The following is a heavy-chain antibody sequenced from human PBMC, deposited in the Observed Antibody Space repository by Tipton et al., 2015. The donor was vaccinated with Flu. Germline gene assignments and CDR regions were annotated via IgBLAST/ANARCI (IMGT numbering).Heavy chain of an antibody. Sequence: SLRLSCAASGFTFSSYAMHWVRQAPGEGLERVAVISYDGSNKYYADSVKGRFTISRDNSKNTLYLQMNSLRAEDTAVYYCARDRDWYQLLWTADYWGQGTLVTVSS. V-gene: IGHV3-30*04. J-gene: IGHJ4*02. CDR2: ISYDGSNK. CDR3: ARDRDWYQLLWTADY. CDR1: GFTFSSYA. D-gene: IGHD2-2*01.